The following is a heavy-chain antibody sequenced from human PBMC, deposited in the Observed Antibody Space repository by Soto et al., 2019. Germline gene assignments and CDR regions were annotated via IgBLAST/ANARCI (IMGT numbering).Heavy chain of an antibody. D-gene: IGHD6-19*01. CDR2: ISSSGTVT. J-gene: IGHJ4*02. CDR3: ARAGGSGWSLGY. CDR1: GFIFSDYY. Sequence: QGHLVESGGGLVKPGGSLRLSCAPSGFIFSDYYMTWIRQAPGKGLEWVSYISSSGTVTSYADSVKGRFTISRDNVKNLLYLQMNSLRAEDSALYYCARAGGSGWSLGYWGQGALVTVSS. V-gene: IGHV3-11*01.